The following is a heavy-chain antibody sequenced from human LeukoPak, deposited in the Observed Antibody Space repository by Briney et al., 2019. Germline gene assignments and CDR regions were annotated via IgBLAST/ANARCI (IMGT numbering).Heavy chain of an antibody. D-gene: IGHD3-3*01. V-gene: IGHV1-46*03. CDR2: MNHSCGST. CDR1: GYTFTSYY. Sequence: ASVTVSCKASGYTFTSYYMHWVRQAPAPGLEWMGIMNHSCGSTSYAQKYQGRLPMTRDTSTSTVYMELSSLRSEDTAVYYCARDFLELLFSNNYYYYMDVWGKGTTITVSS. J-gene: IGHJ6*03. CDR3: ARDFLELLFSNNYYYYMDV.